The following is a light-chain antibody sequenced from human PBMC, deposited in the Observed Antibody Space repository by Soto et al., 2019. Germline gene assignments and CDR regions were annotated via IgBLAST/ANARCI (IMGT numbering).Light chain of an antibody. J-gene: IGKJ2*01. V-gene: IGKV3-11*01. CDR1: QSVSSY. CDR2: DAS. CDR3: QQRSNWPPYT. Sequence: EIVLTQSPATLSLSPGERATLSCRASQSVSSYLAWYQQKPGQAPRLLIYDASNRATGIPARFSGSGSVTDFTLTISSLEPEDFSVYYCQQRSNWPPYTFGQGPKLEIK.